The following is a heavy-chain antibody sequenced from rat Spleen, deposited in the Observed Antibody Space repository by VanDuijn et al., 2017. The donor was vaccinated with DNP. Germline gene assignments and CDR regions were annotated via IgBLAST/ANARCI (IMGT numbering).Heavy chain of an antibody. CDR3: TRAHNLY. CDR1: GFSLTDYN. CDR2: MWNGGST. D-gene: IGHD1-10*01. Sequence: EVQLKESGPGLVQPSQTLSLTCTVSGFSLTDYNVHWVRQPPGKGLEWMGVMWNGGSTAYNSTLKSRLSISRDTSKSQVFLKMNSLQTEDTAIYYCTRAHNLYWGQGVMVTVSS. J-gene: IGHJ2*01. V-gene: IGHV2S63*01.